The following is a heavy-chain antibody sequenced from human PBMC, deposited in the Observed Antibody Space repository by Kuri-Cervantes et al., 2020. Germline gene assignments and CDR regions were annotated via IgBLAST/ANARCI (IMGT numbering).Heavy chain of an antibody. CDR3: ARGGYYYDSSGSLDY. V-gene: IGHV4-30-2*01. Sequence: SETLSLTCAVSGGSISSGGYSWSWIRQPPGKGLEWIGYIYHSGSTYYNPSLKSRVTISVDTSKNQFSLKLSSVTAADTAVYYCARGGYYYDSSGSLDYWGQGTLVTVSS. CDR2: IYHSGST. D-gene: IGHD3-22*01. J-gene: IGHJ4*02. CDR1: GGSISSGGYS.